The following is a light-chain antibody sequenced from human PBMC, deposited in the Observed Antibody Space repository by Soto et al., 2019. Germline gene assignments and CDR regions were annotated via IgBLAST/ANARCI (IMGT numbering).Light chain of an antibody. V-gene: IGKV3-15*01. CDR2: SAS. Sequence: ETVVTQSPATLSVSPGERATISCRASQGVSSNLPWYQQKPGQAPRLLIYSASTRATGIPARFSGSGSGTEFTLTISSLQSEDFAVYYCQQYNNWPPITFGQGTKLEIK. CDR3: QQYNNWPPIT. CDR1: QGVSSN. J-gene: IGKJ2*01.